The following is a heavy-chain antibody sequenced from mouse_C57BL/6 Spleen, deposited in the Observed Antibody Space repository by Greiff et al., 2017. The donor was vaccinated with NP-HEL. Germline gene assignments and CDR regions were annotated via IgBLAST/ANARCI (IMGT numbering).Heavy chain of an antibody. CDR3: ARHRGYYGSDGYFDV. Sequence: EVKVVESGGGLVKPGGSLKLSCAASGFTFSSYTMSWVRQTPEKRLEWVATISGGGGNTYYPDSVKGRFTISRDNDKNTLYLQMSSLRSEDTALYYCARHRGYYGSDGYFDVWGTGTTVTVSS. V-gene: IGHV5-9*01. CDR1: GFTFSSYT. D-gene: IGHD1-1*01. J-gene: IGHJ1*03. CDR2: ISGGGGNT.